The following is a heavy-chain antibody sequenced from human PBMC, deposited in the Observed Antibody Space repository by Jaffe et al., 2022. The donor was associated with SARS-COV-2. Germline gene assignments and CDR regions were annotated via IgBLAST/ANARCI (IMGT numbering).Heavy chain of an antibody. Sequence: QVQLVQSGAEVKKPGASVKVSCKASGYTFTSYAMHWVRQAPGQRLEWMGWINAGNGNTKYSQKFQGRVTITRDTSASTAYMELSSLRSEDTAVYYCARQGSGWYGAPHDWGQGTLVTVSS. CDR2: INAGNGNT. CDR3: ARQGSGWYGAPHD. CDR1: GYTFTSYA. J-gene: IGHJ4*02. V-gene: IGHV1-3*01. D-gene: IGHD6-19*01.